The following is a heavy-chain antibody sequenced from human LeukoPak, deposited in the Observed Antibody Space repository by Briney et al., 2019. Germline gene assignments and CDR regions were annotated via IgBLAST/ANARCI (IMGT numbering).Heavy chain of an antibody. CDR1: GGTFSSYA. CDR2: IIPIFGTA. D-gene: IGHD5-18*01. Sequence: SVKVSCKASGGTFSSYAISWARQAPGQGLEWMGRIIPIFGTANYAQKFQGRDTITTDESTSTAYMELGSLRSEDTAVYYCARAYRGYSYGYPDYWGQGTLVTVSS. J-gene: IGHJ4*02. CDR3: ARAYRGYSYGYPDY. V-gene: IGHV1-69*05.